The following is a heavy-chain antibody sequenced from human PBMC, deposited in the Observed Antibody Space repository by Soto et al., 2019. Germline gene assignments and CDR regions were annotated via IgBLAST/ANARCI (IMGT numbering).Heavy chain of an antibody. CDR2: IMPIIGTA. J-gene: IGHJ4*02. V-gene: IGHV1-69*12. D-gene: IGHD1-26*01. CDR1: GGTFSSYA. CDR3: ASNTRWELRPPDC. Sequence: QVQLVQSGAEVKKPGSSVKVSCKASGGTFSSYAISWVRQAPGQGLEWMGGIMPIIGTATYAQKFQGRVTITADESTSIAYMELSSLRSEDTAVYYCASNTRWELRPPDCWGQGTRVTVSS.